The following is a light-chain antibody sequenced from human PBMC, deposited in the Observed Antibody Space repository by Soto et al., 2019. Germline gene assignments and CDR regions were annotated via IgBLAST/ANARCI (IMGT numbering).Light chain of an antibody. J-gene: IGLJ1*01. CDR3: ISYTSDDVRYV. CDR1: NSDVGLYDF. CDR2: EVS. Sequence: QSALTQPASLSGTPGQSITISCTGSNSDVGLYDFVSWYQHHPGRAPKLIVSEVSHRPSGISNRFSGSKSGNTASLTISGLQSEDEADYYCISYTSDDVRYVFGTGTKVTV. V-gene: IGLV2-14*01.